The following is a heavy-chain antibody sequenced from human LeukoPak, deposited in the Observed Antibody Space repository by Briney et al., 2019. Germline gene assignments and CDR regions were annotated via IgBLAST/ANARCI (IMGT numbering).Heavy chain of an antibody. D-gene: IGHD6-19*01. CDR3: ARDIYSSGWYGRGYYFDY. CDR1: GFTFSSYS. Sequence: GGSLRLSCAASGFTFSSYSMNWVRQAPGKGLEWVSSISSSSSYIYYADSVKGRFTISRGNAKNSLYLQMNSLRAEDTAVYYCARDIYSSGWYGRGYYFDYWGQGTLVTVSS. CDR2: ISSSSSYI. V-gene: IGHV3-21*01. J-gene: IGHJ4*02.